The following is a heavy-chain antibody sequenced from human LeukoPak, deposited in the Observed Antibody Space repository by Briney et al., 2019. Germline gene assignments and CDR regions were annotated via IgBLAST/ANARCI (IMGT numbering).Heavy chain of an antibody. Sequence: PSETLSLTCTVSGGSISSSSYYWGWIRQPPGTGLEWIGSIYYSGSTYYNPSLKSRVTISVDTSKNQFSLKLSSVTAADTAVYYCARRRRYSSSWYGGMDVWGQGTTVTVSS. CDR1: GGSISSSSYY. J-gene: IGHJ6*02. V-gene: IGHV4-39*01. CDR2: IYYSGST. CDR3: ARRRRYSSSWYGGMDV. D-gene: IGHD6-13*01.